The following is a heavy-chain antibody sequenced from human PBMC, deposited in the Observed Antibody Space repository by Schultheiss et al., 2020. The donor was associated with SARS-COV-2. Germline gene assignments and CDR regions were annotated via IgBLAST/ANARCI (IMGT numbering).Heavy chain of an antibody. Sequence: GGSLRLSCAASGFTVSSNYMTWVRLAPGKGPEWVSFISSSSTTIYYADSMKGRFTISRDNAKNSLYLQMNSLRPEDTAVYYCTRAPPQLLVLDFWGQGTLVTVSS. J-gene: IGHJ4*02. CDR1: GFTVSSNY. V-gene: IGHV3-48*01. CDR2: ISSSSTTI. CDR3: TRAPPQLLVLDF. D-gene: IGHD5-18*01.